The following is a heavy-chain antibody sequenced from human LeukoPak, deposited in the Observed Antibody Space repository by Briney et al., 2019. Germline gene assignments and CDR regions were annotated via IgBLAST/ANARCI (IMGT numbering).Heavy chain of an antibody. CDR2: IIDNGDIT. CDR3: AKLGGQQVYNYYVTV. D-gene: IGHD3-16*01. J-gene: IGHJ6*03. V-gene: IGHV3-23*01. Sequence: GGSLRLSCAASGFTFSSYAMSWVRQAPGKGLEWVSGIIDNGDITYYANSVRGRFTISRDNSKNTLYLQMNSLRAEDTAVYYCAKLGGQQVYNYYVTVWGKGTTVAVSS. CDR1: GFTFSSYA.